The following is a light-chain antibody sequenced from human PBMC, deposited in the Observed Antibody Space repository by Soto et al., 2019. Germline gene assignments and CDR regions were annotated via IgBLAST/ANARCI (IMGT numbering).Light chain of an antibody. CDR1: SSDVGAYKY. Sequence: QSVLTQPASVSGSPGQSITISCSGTSSDVGAYKYVSWFQQYPGKVPKLIIYEVNERASGVSNRFSASKSGNTASLTISGLQAEDEAEYYCSSYTRQSTYIFGTGTKVPS. V-gene: IGLV2-14*01. J-gene: IGLJ1*01. CDR3: SSYTRQSTYI. CDR2: EVN.